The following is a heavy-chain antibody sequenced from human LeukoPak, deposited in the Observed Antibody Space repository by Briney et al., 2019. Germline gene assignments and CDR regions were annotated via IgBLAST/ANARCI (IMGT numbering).Heavy chain of an antibody. D-gene: IGHD2-2*01. CDR2: INPNDGDT. J-gene: IGHJ4*02. V-gene: IGHV1-2*02. Sequence: GASVKVSCKASGYTFTDYYMHWVRQAPGQGFEWMGWINPNDGDTYYAQKFQGRVTMTRDTSISTAHMEVSRLRSDDTAVYYCAGANFLYCSTSCLFDYWGQGTLVTVSS. CDR1: GYTFTDYY. CDR3: AGANFLYCSTSCLFDY.